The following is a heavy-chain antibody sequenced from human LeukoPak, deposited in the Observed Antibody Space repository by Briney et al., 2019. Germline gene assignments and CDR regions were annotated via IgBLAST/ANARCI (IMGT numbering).Heavy chain of an antibody. V-gene: IGHV3-21*01. D-gene: IGHD6-19*01. J-gene: IGHJ4*02. CDR1: GFTFSSYS. Sequence: PGGSLRLSCAASGFTFSSYSMNWVRQAPGKGLEWVSSISSSSSYIYYADSVKGRFTISRDNAKNSLYLQMNSLRAEDTAVYYCARSLKHRGSGWYADYWGQGTLVTVSS. CDR3: ARSLKHRGSGWYADY. CDR2: ISSSSSYI.